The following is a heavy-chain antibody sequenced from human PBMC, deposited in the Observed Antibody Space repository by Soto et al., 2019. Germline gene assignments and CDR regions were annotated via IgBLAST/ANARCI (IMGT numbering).Heavy chain of an antibody. Sequence: QAHLAQSGAEVKKPGSSVTVSCKASGGTFNSYGISWVRQAPGQGLDWMGVIIPLYGTVNYAQKFQGRVSITADKSTSTDYIDLNSLRSDDTAVYYCARVRVCRGVIPSHFGLWGQGTQVTVSS. J-gene: IGHJ4*02. V-gene: IGHV1-69*06. CDR1: GGTFNSYG. D-gene: IGHD3-10*01. CDR3: ARVRVCRGVIPSHFGL. CDR2: IIPLYGTV.